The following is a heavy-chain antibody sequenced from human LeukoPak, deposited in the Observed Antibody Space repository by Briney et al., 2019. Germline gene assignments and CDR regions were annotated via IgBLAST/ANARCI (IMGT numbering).Heavy chain of an antibody. CDR3: ASRPRADMGPLDY. CDR1: GLTFSSCA. V-gene: IGHV3-23*01. D-gene: IGHD1-14*01. Sequence: GGSLRLSCAASGLTFSSCAMTWVRQAPGKGLEWVASITGDGTRTYYTDSVKGRFTISRDNSKNTLYLQMNSLRADETAIYYCASRPRADMGPLDYWGQGTLATVST. J-gene: IGHJ4*02. CDR2: ITGDGTRT.